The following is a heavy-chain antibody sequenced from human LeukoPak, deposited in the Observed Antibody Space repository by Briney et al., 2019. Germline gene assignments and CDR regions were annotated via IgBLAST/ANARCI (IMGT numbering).Heavy chain of an antibody. V-gene: IGHV1-8*03. J-gene: IGHJ6*03. D-gene: IGHD4-23*01. CDR3: ARVQGGNYLRYYYYYMDV. CDR1: GYTFTSYD. Sequence: ASVKVSCKASGYTFTSYDIKWVRQATGQGLEWMGWMNPNSGNTGYAQKFQGRVTITRNTSISTAYMELSSLRSEDTAVYYCARVQGGNYLRYYYYYMDVWGKGTTVTVSS. CDR2: MNPNSGNT.